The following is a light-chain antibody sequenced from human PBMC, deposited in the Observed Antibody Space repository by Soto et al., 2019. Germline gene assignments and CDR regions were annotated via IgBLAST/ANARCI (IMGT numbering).Light chain of an antibody. J-gene: IGKJ1*01. CDR2: GAS. CDR1: QNVNNN. Sequence: EIVLTQSPVTLSLSPGERATLFCRASQNVNNNLAWYQQKPGQAPSLLIHGASTRATSIPARFSGSGSGTEFTLSIRGLHSEDFALYYCQQYNNWPPDGTFGQGTKVEIK. CDR3: QQYNNWPPDGT. V-gene: IGKV3-15*01.